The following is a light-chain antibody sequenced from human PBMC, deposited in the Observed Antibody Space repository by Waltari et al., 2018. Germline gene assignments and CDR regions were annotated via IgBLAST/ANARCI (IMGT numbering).Light chain of an antibody. CDR3: CSYAGLGIYV. CDR2: EVT. CDR1: SSDVGHYNL. Sequence: QSGLNQPASVSGSPGQSITISCTGTSSDVGHYNLVPWYQQYPGKAPKLMVYEVTKRTSGVSDRFAGSKSGNTASLTIYGLQSEDEADYYCCSYAGLGIYVFGTGTKVTVL. V-gene: IGLV2-23*02. J-gene: IGLJ1*01.